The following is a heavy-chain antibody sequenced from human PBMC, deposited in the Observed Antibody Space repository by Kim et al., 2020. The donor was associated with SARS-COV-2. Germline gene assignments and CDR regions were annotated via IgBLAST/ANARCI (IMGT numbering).Heavy chain of an antibody. Sequence: KSRVTISVDTSKNQFSLKLSSVTAADTAVYYCARADCSSTSCYLVEAFDIWGQGTMVTVSS. CDR3: ARADCSSTSCYLVEAFDI. J-gene: IGHJ3*02. D-gene: IGHD2-2*01. V-gene: IGHV4-59*01.